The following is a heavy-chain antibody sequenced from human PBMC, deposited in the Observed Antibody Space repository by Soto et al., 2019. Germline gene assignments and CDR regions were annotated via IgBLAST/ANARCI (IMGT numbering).Heavy chain of an antibody. D-gene: IGHD3-9*01. CDR1: GFTFSNYA. CDR3: ARVVRYFDTPYGMDV. Sequence: EVQLLESGEGLVQPGGSLKLSCAASGFTFSNYAMSWVRQAPGKGLEWVSGIGSSGSNTYYADSVKGRFTISRDNSKNTLFLQMNSLRAEDTADYYCARVVRYFDTPYGMDVWGQGTTVTVSS. CDR2: IGSSGSNT. J-gene: IGHJ6*02. V-gene: IGHV3-23*01.